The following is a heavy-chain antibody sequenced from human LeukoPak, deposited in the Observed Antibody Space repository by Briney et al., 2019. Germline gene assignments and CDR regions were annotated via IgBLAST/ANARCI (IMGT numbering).Heavy chain of an antibody. Sequence: GGSLRLSCAGSGFTFSSYAMSWVRQAPGKGLEWVSAIRGSGDSTYYADSVKGRFTISRDNSKNTLYLQMNSLRAEDTAVYYCARDYRQLVRYFDYWGQGTLVTVSS. D-gene: IGHD6-13*01. V-gene: IGHV3-23*01. CDR1: GFTFSSYA. J-gene: IGHJ4*02. CDR3: ARDYRQLVRYFDY. CDR2: IRGSGDST.